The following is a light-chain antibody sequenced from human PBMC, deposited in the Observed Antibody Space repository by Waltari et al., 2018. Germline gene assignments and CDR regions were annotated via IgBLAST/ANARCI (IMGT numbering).Light chain of an antibody. J-gene: IGLJ3*02. V-gene: IGLV2-14*01. CDR2: GVR. CDR3: SSVTSSSTHV. CDR1: SSDIGAYNY. Sequence: QSALTQPASMSASPGQSITISCTGTSSDIGAYNYVSWYQQHPGKAPKLLIYGVRNRPSGVSDRFAGSKSGNTASRTSSGLRAEDEADYYCSSVTSSSTHVFVGGTQLTVL.